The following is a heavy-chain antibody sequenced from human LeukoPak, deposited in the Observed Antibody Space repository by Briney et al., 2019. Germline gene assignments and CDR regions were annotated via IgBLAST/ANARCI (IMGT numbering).Heavy chain of an antibody. D-gene: IGHD1-1*01. CDR2: ISAYNGNT. Sequence: ASVKVSCKASVYTFTSYGISWVRQAPGQGLEWMGWISAYNGNTNYAQKLQGRVTMTTDTSTSTALMELRSLRSDDTAVYYCARDHPEGTTGTVRFYYYSYMDVWGKGNTVTIFS. J-gene: IGHJ6*03. CDR1: VYTFTSYG. V-gene: IGHV1-18*01. CDR3: ARDHPEGTTGTVRFYYYSYMDV.